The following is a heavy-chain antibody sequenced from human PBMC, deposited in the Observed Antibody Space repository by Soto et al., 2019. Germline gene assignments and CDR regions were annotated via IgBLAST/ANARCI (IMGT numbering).Heavy chain of an antibody. CDR1: GFTFSSYG. V-gene: IGHV3-33*01. J-gene: IGHJ6*02. CDR2: IWYDGSNK. D-gene: IGHD3-16*01. CDR3: ASPVFYYGMDV. Sequence: QVQLVESGGGVVQPGRSLRLSCAASGFTFSSYGMHWVRQAPGKGLEWVAVIWYDGSNKYYADSVKGRFTISRDNSKNTLYLQMNSLRAEDTAVYYGASPVFYYGMDVWGQGTTVTVSS.